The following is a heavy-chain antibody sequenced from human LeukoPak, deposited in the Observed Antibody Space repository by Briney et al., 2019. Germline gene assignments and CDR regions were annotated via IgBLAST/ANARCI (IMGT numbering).Heavy chain of an antibody. Sequence: ASVTVSFKASGYTFTSYGISWVRQAPGQGVEGMGGISAYNGKTNYAQKLQGRVTMTTDTSTSTAYMELRSLRSDDTAVYYCARVNRIVGATTFAYYYYYMDVWGKGTTVTISS. J-gene: IGHJ6*03. CDR3: ARVNRIVGATTFAYYYYYMDV. V-gene: IGHV1-18*01. CDR2: ISAYNGKT. D-gene: IGHD1-26*01. CDR1: GYTFTSYG.